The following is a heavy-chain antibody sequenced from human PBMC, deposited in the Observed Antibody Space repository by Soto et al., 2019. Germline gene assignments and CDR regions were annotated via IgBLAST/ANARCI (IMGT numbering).Heavy chain of an antibody. CDR2: SSSSSSTI. J-gene: IGHJ5*02. CDR3: ARVIWSGHLTSDL. CDR1: GFTFSSNS. D-gene: IGHD3-3*01. V-gene: IGHV3-48*02. Sequence: EVQVVESGGGLVQPGGSLRLSCAASGFTFSSNSMNWVRQAPGKGLEWISYSSSSSSTIYEDSVKGRFTISRDNAKNSLYLQMNSLRDEDTAVYYCARVIWSGHLTSDLWGQGTLVTVSS.